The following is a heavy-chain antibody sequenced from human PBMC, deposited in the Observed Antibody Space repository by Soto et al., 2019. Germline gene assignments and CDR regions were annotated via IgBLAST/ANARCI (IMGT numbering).Heavy chain of an antibody. D-gene: IGHD3-3*01. V-gene: IGHV1-3*01. CDR3: AREIFGVVMLYYYYGMDV. CDR2: INAGNGNT. CDR1: GYTFTSYA. J-gene: IGHJ6*02. Sequence: ASVKVSCKASGYTFTSYAMHWVRQAPGQRLEWMGWINAGNGNTKYSQKFQGRVTITRDTSASTAYMELSSLRSEDTAVYYCAREIFGVVMLYYYYGMDVWGQGTKVTVSS.